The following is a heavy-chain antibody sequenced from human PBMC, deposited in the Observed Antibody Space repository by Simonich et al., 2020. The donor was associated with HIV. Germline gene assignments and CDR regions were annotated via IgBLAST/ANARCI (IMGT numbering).Heavy chain of an antibody. Sequence: EVQLVESGGGLVKPGGSLRLSCAASGFTFSSYSMNWVRQAPGKGLEWVSSISSSSSYIYYADSVKGRFTISRENAKNSLYLQMNSLRAEDTAVYYCARDGRKGSSTSCSDYWGQGTLVTVS. CDR1: GFTFSSYS. J-gene: IGHJ4*02. CDR3: ARDGRKGSSTSCSDY. D-gene: IGHD2-2*01. CDR2: ISSSSSYI. V-gene: IGHV3-21*01.